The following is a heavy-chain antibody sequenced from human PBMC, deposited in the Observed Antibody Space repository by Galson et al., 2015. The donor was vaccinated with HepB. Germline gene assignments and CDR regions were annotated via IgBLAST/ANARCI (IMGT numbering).Heavy chain of an antibody. D-gene: IGHD3-22*01. V-gene: IGHV3-30*02. CDR3: ANIGGSGTYYYDSSDRSPAGDI. CDR1: GFTFSSYG. CDR2: IRYDGSNK. Sequence: SLRLSCAASGFTFSSYGMHWVRQAPGKGLEWVAFIRYDGSNKYYADSVKGRFTISRDNSKNTLYLQMNSLRAEDTAVYYCANIGGSGTYYYDSSDRSPAGDIWGQGTMVTVSS. J-gene: IGHJ3*02.